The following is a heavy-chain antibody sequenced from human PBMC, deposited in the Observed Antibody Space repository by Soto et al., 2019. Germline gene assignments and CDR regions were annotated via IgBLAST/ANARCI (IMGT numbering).Heavy chain of an antibody. CDR2: IWYDGSNK. V-gene: IGHV3-33*01. CDR1: GFTFSSYG. D-gene: IGHD2-15*01. CDR3: ARDGMYCSGGSCYPSNFDY. Sequence: GGSLRLSCAASGFTFSSYGMHWVRQAPGKGLEWVAVIWYDGSNKYYADSVKGRFTISRDNSKNTLYLQMNSLRAEDTAVYYCARDGMYCSGGSCYPSNFDYWGHGTLVTVSS. J-gene: IGHJ4*01.